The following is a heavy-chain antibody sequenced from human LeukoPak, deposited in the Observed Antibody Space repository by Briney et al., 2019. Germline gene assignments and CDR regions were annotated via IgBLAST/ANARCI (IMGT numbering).Heavy chain of an antibody. CDR1: GFTFSDHY. J-gene: IGHJ2*01. V-gene: IGHV3-11*01. CDR3: AREPQSWYFDL. CDR2: ISSSGSTI. Sequence: PGGSLRLSCAASGFTFSDHYMSWIRQAPGKGLEWVSYISSSGSTIYYADSVKGRFTISRDNAQNSLYLQMKSLRAEDTAVYYCAREPQSWYFDLWGRGTLVIVSS. D-gene: IGHD4-4*01.